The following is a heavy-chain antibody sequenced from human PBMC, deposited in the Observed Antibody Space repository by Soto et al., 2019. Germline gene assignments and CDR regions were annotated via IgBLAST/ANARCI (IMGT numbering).Heavy chain of an antibody. J-gene: IGHJ4*02. CDR2: ISRSSTTI. CDR3: ARGDLHRTIAV. V-gene: IGHV3-48*02. Sequence: GGSMRLSCAASGFIFRGYSMNWVRQAPGKGLEWISYISRSSTTIYYADSVEGRFTVSRDNAKDSQYLQMNSLRDEDTAVYYCARGDLHRTIAVWGQGTLVTFSS. CDR1: GFIFRGYS. D-gene: IGHD2-21*01.